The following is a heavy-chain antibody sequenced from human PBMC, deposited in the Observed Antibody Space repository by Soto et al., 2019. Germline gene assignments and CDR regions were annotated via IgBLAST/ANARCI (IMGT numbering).Heavy chain of an antibody. J-gene: IGHJ6*02. Sequence: SETLSLTCAVSGGSISSSNWWSWVRQPPGKGLEWIGEIYHSGSTNYNPSLKSRVTISVDKSKNQFSLKLSSVTAADTAVYYCARELWFGENYYYGMDVWGQGTTVTVSS. CDR3: ARELWFGENYYYGMDV. V-gene: IGHV4-4*02. CDR1: GGSISSSNW. CDR2: IYHSGST. D-gene: IGHD3-10*01.